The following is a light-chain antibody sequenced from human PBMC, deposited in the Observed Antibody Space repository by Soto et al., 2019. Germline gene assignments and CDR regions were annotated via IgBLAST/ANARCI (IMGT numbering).Light chain of an antibody. V-gene: IGLV2-8*01. CDR2: EVS. CDR1: SNDVGGYDY. Sequence: QSALTQPPSASGSPGQSFTISCPGTSNDVGGYDYVSWYQQHPGKAPKLMIYEVSKRPSGVPDRFSGSKSGNTASLTVSGLQAEDEADYYCSSFAVTSYVFGTGTKVTVL. J-gene: IGLJ1*01. CDR3: SSFAVTSYV.